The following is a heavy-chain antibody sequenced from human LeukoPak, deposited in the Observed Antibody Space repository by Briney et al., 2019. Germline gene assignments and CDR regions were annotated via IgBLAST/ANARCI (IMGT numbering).Heavy chain of an antibody. V-gene: IGHV1-69*05. Sequence: SVKVSCKASGGSFSTSGFSWVRQAPGQGLEWMGGVIPIYGTPSYAQKFQGRVTITTDESTSTAYMELSSLRSEDTAVYYCARDHWGIVENGYDYFYYDMDVWGQGTTVTVSS. CDR2: VIPIYGTP. D-gene: IGHD7-27*01. J-gene: IGHJ6*02. CDR1: GGSFSTSG. CDR3: ARDHWGIVENGYDYFYYDMDV.